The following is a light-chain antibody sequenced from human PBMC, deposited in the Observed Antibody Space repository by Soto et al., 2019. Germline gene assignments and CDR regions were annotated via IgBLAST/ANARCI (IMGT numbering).Light chain of an antibody. CDR1: QSLVYSDGNTY. CDR3: MQGTHWLT. Sequence: DVVMTQSPLSLPVTLGQPASISCRSSQSLVYSDGNTYLNWFQQRPGQSPRRLIYKVSNWDSGVPDRFGGSGSGTDFTLKISRVEAEDVGVYYCMQGTHWLTFGGGTKVEIK. CDR2: KVS. J-gene: IGKJ4*01. V-gene: IGKV2D-30*01.